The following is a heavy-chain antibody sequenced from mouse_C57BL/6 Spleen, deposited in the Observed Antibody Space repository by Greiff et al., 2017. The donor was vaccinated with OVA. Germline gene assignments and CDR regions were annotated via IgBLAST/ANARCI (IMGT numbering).Heavy chain of an antibody. V-gene: IGHV1-52*01. D-gene: IGHD2-4*01. CDR2: IDPSDSET. CDR3: ARSLMITKDYFDY. CDR1: GYTFTSYW. Sequence: QVHVKQPGAELVRPGSSVKLSCKASGYTFTSYWMHWVKQRPIQGLEWIGNIDPSDSETHYNQKFKDKATLTVDKSSSTAYMQLSSLTSEDSAVYYCARSLMITKDYFDYWGQGTTLTVSS. J-gene: IGHJ2*01.